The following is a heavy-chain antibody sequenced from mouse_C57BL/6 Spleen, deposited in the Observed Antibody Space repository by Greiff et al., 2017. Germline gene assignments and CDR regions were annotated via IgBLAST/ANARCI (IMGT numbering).Heavy chain of an antibody. J-gene: IGHJ4*01. CDR1: GFTFSDYG. D-gene: IGHD2-4*01. Sequence: EVMLVESGGGLVKPGGSLKLSCAASGFTFSDYGMHWVRQAPEKGLEWVAYISSGSSTIYYADTVKGRFTISRDNAKNTLFLQMTSLRSEDTAMYYSASEDYDGDYYAMDYWGQGTSVTVSS. CDR3: ASEDYDGDYYAMDY. V-gene: IGHV5-17*01. CDR2: ISSGSSTI.